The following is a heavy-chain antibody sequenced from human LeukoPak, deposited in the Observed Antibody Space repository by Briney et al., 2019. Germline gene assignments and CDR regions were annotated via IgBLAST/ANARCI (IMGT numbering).Heavy chain of an antibody. CDR3: VRVSSGSYHYYYMDF. CDR1: GYSITGGFH. D-gene: IGHD3-22*01. CDR2: IYYSGNT. V-gene: IGHV4-38-2*02. J-gene: IGHJ6*03. Sequence: SETLSLTCSVFGYSITGGFHWGWIRQPPGKGLEWIGSIYYSGNTYYNPSLKSRVTMSAVTSKNQFSLRLTSVTAADTAVYFCVRVSSGSYHYYYMDFWGKGTTVTVSS.